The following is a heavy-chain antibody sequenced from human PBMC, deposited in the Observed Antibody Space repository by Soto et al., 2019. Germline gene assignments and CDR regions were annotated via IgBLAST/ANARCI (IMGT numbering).Heavy chain of an antibody. CDR3: ARSRDYYDSSGYYDGMDV. Sequence: EVQLVESGGGLVKPGESLRLSCAASGFTFSSYSMNWVRQAPGRGLEWVSSISSSSSYIYYADSVKGRFTISRDNAKNSMYLQMNSLRAEDTAVYYCARSRDYYDSSGYYDGMDVWGQGTTVTVSS. J-gene: IGHJ6*02. V-gene: IGHV3-21*01. D-gene: IGHD3-22*01. CDR2: ISSSSSYI. CDR1: GFTFSSYS.